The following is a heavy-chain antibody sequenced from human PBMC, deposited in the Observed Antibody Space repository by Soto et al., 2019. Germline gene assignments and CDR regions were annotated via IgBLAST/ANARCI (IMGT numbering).Heavy chain of an antibody. CDR3: ATALGCRSTSCALDY. V-gene: IGHV1-69*01. Sequence: QVQLVQSGAEVKKPGSSVKVSCKASGGTFGSYAFSWVRQAPGQGLEWMGGFIPVSGAAHYAQKVQGRVMITADESTSTAYMELSSLSSQDTAVYYCATALGCRSTSCALDYWGQGTRVIVSS. CDR1: GGTFGSYA. D-gene: IGHD2-2*01. J-gene: IGHJ4*02. CDR2: FIPVSGAA.